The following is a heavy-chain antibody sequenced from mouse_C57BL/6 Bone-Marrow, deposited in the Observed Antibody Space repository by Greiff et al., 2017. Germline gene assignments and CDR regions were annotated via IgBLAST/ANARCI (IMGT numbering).Heavy chain of an antibody. D-gene: IGHD2-2*01. J-gene: IGHJ4*01. Sequence: EVHLVESGAELVKPGASVKISCKASGYSFTGYYMHWVKQSHGNILDWIGYIYPSNGVSSYNQKFKGKATLTVDKSSSTAYMELSSLTSEDSAVYYCSYDRLGLRRYYYAMDYWGQGTSVTVSS. CDR1: GYSFTGYY. V-gene: IGHV1-31*01. CDR2: IYPSNGVS. CDR3: SYDRLGLRRYYYAMDY.